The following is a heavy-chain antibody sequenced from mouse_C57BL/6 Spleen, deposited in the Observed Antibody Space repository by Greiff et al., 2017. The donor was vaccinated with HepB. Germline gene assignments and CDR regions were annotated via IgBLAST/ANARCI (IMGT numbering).Heavy chain of an antibody. D-gene: IGHD3-2*02. CDR1: GFTFSDYY. V-gene: IGHV5-16*01. CDR2: INYDGSST. Sequence: EVKLVESEGGLVQPGSSMKLSCTASGFTFSDYYMAWVRQVPEKGLEWVANINYDGSSTYYLDSLKSRFIISRDNAKNILYLQMSSLKSEDTATYYCARADSSGYVAYWGQGTLVTVSA. J-gene: IGHJ3*01. CDR3: ARADSSGYVAY.